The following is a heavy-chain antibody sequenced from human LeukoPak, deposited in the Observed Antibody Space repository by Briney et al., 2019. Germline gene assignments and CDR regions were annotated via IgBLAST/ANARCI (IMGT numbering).Heavy chain of an antibody. CDR2: INPGSGST. CDR1: GYTFTSYY. CDR3: ARDRGLRCYYMDV. Sequence: ASVKVSCKASGYTFTSYYVHWVRQAPGQGLEWMGIINPGSGSTRHAQKFQGRVTMTRDMSTSTAYMELRSLRSDDTAVYYCARDRGLRCYYMDVWGKGTTVTVSS. V-gene: IGHV1-46*01. D-gene: IGHD1-26*01. J-gene: IGHJ6*03.